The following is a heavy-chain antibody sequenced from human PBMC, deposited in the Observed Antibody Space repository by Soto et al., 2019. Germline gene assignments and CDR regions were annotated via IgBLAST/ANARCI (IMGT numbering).Heavy chain of an antibody. CDR2: KSYDGSNK. Sequence: QVQLVESGGGVVQPGRSLRLSCAASGFTFSSYAMHWVRQAPGKGLEWVAVKSYDGSNKYYADSVKGRFTISRDNSKNTLYLQMNSLRAEDTAVYYCARGLTTVTYYYYYGMDVWGQGTTVTVSS. V-gene: IGHV3-30-3*01. CDR3: ARGLTTVTYYYYYGMDV. D-gene: IGHD4-17*01. CDR1: GFTFSSYA. J-gene: IGHJ6*02.